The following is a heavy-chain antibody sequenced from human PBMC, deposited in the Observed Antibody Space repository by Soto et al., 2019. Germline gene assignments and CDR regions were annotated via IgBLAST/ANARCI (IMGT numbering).Heavy chain of an antibody. CDR2: ISSSSSTI. D-gene: IGHD5-12*01. CDR3: ARVGVATRN. J-gene: IGHJ4*02. CDR1: GFTFSSYS. Sequence: EVQLVESGGGLVQPGGSLRLSCAASGFTFSSYSMNWVRQAPGKGLEWVSYISSSSSTIYYADSVKGRFTISRDNAKNALYLQMNSLRAEDTAVYYCARVGVATRNWGQGTLVTVSS. V-gene: IGHV3-48*01.